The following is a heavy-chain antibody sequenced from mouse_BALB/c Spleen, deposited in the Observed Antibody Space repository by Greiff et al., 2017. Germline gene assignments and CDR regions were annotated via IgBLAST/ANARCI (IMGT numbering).Heavy chain of an antibody. CDR3: ARNYYRYEGYWYFDV. CDR2: IYWDDDK. Sequence: QVQLKESGPGILQPSQTLSLTCSFSGFSLSTSGMGVSWIRQPSGKGLEWLAHIYWDDDKRYNPSLKSRLTISKDTSRNQVFLKITSVDTADTATYYCARNYYRYEGYWYFDVWGAGTTVTVSS. CDR1: GFSLSTSGMG. V-gene: IGHV8-12*01. D-gene: IGHD2-14*01. J-gene: IGHJ1*01.